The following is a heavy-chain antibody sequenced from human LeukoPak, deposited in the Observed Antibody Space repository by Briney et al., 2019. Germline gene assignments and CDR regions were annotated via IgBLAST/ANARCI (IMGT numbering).Heavy chain of an antibody. CDR3: ATNILVRDIINWFDP. V-gene: IGHV1-2*02. CDR2: INPNSGDT. D-gene: IGHD3-10*01. J-gene: IGHJ5*02. CDR1: GYSFADYY. Sequence: GASVKVSCKASGYSFADYYMHWVRQAPGQGLEWMGLINPNSGDTRSAQTFQGRVITTRDTSTGTAYMELSSLRYDATAVYYCATNILVRDIINWFDPWGQGTLVTVSS.